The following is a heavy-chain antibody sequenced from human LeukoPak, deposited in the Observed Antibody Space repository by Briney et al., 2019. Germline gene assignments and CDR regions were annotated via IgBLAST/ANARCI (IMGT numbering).Heavy chain of an antibody. V-gene: IGHV1-18*01. CDR1: GYTFTSYG. Sequence: ASVKVSCKAFGYTFTSYGISWVRQAPGQGLEWMGWISAYNGNTNYAQKLQGRVTMTTDTSTSTAYMELRSLRSDDTAVYYCARDPRRAYYDSSGYADYWGQGTLVTVSS. D-gene: IGHD3-22*01. CDR2: ISAYNGNT. CDR3: ARDPRRAYYDSSGYADY. J-gene: IGHJ4*02.